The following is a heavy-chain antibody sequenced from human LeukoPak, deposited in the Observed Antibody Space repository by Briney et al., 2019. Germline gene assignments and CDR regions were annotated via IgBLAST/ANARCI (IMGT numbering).Heavy chain of an antibody. CDR1: GASIPSSNW. D-gene: IGHD3-22*01. V-gene: IGHV4-4*02. J-gene: IGHJ4*02. CDR2: IFHSGTT. CDR3: ARASSGYHD. Sequence: PSETLSLTCAVSGASIPSSNWWGWVRQPPGKGLEWIGDIFHSGTTNFNPSLKTRVSMSVDKSKSQFSLNLRFVSAADTAVYYCARASSGYHDWGQGIPVTVSS.